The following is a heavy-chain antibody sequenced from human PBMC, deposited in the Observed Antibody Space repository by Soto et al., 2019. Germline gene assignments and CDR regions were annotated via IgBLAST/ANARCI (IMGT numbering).Heavy chain of an antibody. Sequence: SLRCPWAAADGKSINYGKRGVSQDPGKGLEWVAVISYDGSNKYYADSVKGRFTISRDNSKNTLYLQMNSLRAEYTAVYYCAKAYSNLRFAPWGQGTLVTVSS. CDR3: AKAYSNLRFAP. V-gene: IGHV3-30*18. J-gene: IGHJ5*02. CDR2: ISYDGSNK. D-gene: IGHD4-4*01. CDR1: DGKSINYG.